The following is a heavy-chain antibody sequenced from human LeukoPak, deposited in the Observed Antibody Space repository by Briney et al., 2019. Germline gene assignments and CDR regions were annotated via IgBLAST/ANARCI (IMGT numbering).Heavy chain of an antibody. CDR3: AGMGSYGYFFDY. CDR1: GFTFSDYY. Sequence: GSLRLSCAASGFTFSDYYMSWIRPAPGKGLEWGSYISSSGSTIYYAGSVKGRFNISRDNAKNSMYLQMNSLRAEDSAVYYCAGMGSYGYFFDYWGQGTLVTVSS. D-gene: IGHD3-16*01. V-gene: IGHV3-11*01. J-gene: IGHJ4*02. CDR2: ISSSGSTI.